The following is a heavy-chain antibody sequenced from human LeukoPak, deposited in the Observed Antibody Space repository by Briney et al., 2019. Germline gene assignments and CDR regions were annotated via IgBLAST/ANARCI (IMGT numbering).Heavy chain of an antibody. Sequence: ASVKVSCKASVYTFTSYAMHWVRQAPGQRLEWMGWINAGNGNTKYSQKFQGRVTITRDTSAETAYMELSSLRSEDTAVYYCARLKYCTNGVCYAGFDYWGQGTLVTVSS. D-gene: IGHD2-8*01. J-gene: IGHJ4*02. CDR2: INAGNGNT. CDR3: ARLKYCTNGVCYAGFDY. CDR1: VYTFTSYA. V-gene: IGHV1-3*01.